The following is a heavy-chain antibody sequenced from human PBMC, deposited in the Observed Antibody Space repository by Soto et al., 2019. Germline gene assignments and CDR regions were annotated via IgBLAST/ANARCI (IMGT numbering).Heavy chain of an antibody. V-gene: IGHV1-69*01. CDR1: GGTFSSYA. J-gene: IGHJ6*02. CDR3: ARVVVVPAVPPDHYYYYYGMDV. Sequence: QVQLVQSGAEVKKPGSSVKVSCKASGGTFSSYAISWVRQAPGQGLEWMGGIIPIFGTANYAQKFQGRVTITADESTSTAYMELSSLRSEDTAVYYCARVVVVPAVPPDHYYYYYGMDVWGQGTTVTVSS. CDR2: IIPIFGTA. D-gene: IGHD2-2*01.